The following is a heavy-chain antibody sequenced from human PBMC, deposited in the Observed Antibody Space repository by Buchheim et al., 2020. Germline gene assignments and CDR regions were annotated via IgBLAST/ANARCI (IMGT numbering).Heavy chain of an antibody. CDR2: IIPIFGTA. CDR1: GGTFSSYA. V-gene: IGHV1-69*01. J-gene: IGHJ6*02. CDR3: ARDQGYKVVPAAIAVHFYGMDV. D-gene: IGHD2-2*01. Sequence: QVQLVQSGAEVKKPGSSVKVSCKASGGTFSSYAISWVRQAPGQGLEWMGGIIPIFGTANYAQKFQGRVTITADESTSTAYMELSSLRSEDTAVYYCARDQGYKVVPAAIAVHFYGMDVWGQGTT.